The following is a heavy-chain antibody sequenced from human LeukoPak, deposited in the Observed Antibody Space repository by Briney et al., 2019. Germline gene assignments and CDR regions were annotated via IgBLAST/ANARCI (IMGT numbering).Heavy chain of an antibody. CDR3: ARAPYPRHSSGCYSFDY. CDR1: GGSIISYY. V-gene: IGHV4-4*07. CDR2: MYTSGST. D-gene: IGHD6-19*01. Sequence: SETLSLTCTVSGGSIISYYWSWIRQPAGKGVEWIGRMYTSGSTNYNPSLKSRVTMSVDTSKNQFSLKLSSVTAADTAVYYCARAPYPRHSSGCYSFDYWGQGTLVTVSS. J-gene: IGHJ4*02.